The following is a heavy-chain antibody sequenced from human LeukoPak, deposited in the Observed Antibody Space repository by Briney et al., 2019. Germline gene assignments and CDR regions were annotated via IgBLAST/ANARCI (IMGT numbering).Heavy chain of an antibody. Sequence: PSETLSLTCAVYGGSFSGYYWSWIRQPPGKGLEWIGEINHSGSTNYNPSLKSRVTISVDTSKNQFSLKLSSVTAADTAVYHCARVADIFGYWGQGTLVTVSS. J-gene: IGHJ4*02. CDR1: GGSFSGYY. CDR3: ARVADIFGY. CDR2: INHSGST. V-gene: IGHV4-34*01.